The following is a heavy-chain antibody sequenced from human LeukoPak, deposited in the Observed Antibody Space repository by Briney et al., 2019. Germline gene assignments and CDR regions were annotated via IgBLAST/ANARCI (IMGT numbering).Heavy chain of an antibody. CDR1: GGSISSYY. CDR3: ARVKSSSWYWAFDI. V-gene: IGHV4-59*01. CDR2: IYYNGST. D-gene: IGHD6-13*01. Sequence: PSETLSLTCTVSGGSISSYYWSWIRQPPGKGLEWIGYIYYNGSTNYNPSLKSRVTISVDTSKNQFSLKLSSVTAADTAVYYCARVKSSSWYWAFDIWGQGTMVTVSS. J-gene: IGHJ3*02.